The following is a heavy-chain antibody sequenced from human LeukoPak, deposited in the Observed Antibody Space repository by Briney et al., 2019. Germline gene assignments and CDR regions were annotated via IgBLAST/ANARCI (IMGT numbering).Heavy chain of an antibody. D-gene: IGHD3-9*01. Sequence: KSSETLSLTCTVSGGSISSYYWSWIRQPPEKGLEWIGYIYYSGSTNYNPSLKSRVTISVDTSKNQFYLKLSSVTAADTAVYYCARLNYDILTGYYPFDYWGQGTPVTVSS. CDR1: GGSISSYY. V-gene: IGHV4-59*08. CDR3: ARLNYDILTGYYPFDY. J-gene: IGHJ4*02. CDR2: IYYSGST.